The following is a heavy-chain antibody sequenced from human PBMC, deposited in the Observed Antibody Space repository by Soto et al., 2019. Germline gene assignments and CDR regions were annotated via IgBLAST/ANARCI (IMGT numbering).Heavy chain of an antibody. J-gene: IGHJ4*02. V-gene: IGHV3-23*01. Sequence: EVPLLESGGGLVQPGGSLRLSCAASGFTFSSYAMSWVRQAPGKGLEWVSVISGSGGGTYYADSVKGRFTISRDNSKNTLYLQMNSLRAEDTAVYYCAKVNMIVVVAGHFDYWGQGTLVTVSS. CDR1: GFTFSSYA. CDR2: ISGSGGGT. D-gene: IGHD3-22*01. CDR3: AKVNMIVVVAGHFDY.